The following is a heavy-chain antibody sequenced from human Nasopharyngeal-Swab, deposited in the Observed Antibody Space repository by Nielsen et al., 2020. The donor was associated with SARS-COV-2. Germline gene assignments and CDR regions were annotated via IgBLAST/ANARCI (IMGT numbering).Heavy chain of an antibody. J-gene: IGHJ3*01. CDR3: ARAVMTTFGGVIVHNAFDV. CDR1: GFTVSSNY. Sequence: GGSLRLSCAASGFTVSSNYMSWVRQAPGKGLEWVSVIYSGGSTYYADSVKGRFTISRDNSKNTLYLQMNSLRAEDTAVYYCARAVMTTFGGVIVHNAFDVWGQGTMVTVSS. V-gene: IGHV3-53*01. D-gene: IGHD3-16*02. CDR2: IYSGGST.